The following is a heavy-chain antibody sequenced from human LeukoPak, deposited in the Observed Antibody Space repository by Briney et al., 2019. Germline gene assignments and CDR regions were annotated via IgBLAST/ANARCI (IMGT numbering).Heavy chain of an antibody. J-gene: IGHJ5*02. V-gene: IGHV4-31*03. CDR2: IYYSGST. CDR3: AGGLAAAGMYNWFDP. Sequence: SQTLSLTCTVSGGSISSGGYYWSWIRQHPGKGLERIGYIYYSGSTYYNPSLKSRVTISVDTSKNQFSLKLSSVTAADTAVYYCAGGLAAAGMYNWFDPWGQGTLVTVSS. CDR1: GGSISSGGYY. D-gene: IGHD6-13*01.